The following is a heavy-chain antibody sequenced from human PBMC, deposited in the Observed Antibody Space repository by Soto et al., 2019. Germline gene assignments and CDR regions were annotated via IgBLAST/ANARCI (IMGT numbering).Heavy chain of an antibody. D-gene: IGHD2-15*01. CDR1: GYSFTSHW. V-gene: IGHV5-51*01. Sequence: PGESLKISCKGSGYSFTSHWIAWVRQMPGKGLEWMGTIYPSDSDTRYGPSFQGQVTISADKSISTAYLQWSSLKASDTAMYYCARGPYCSDGNCYPDFWFDPWGQGTLVTVSS. CDR3: ARGPYCSDGNCYPDFWFDP. J-gene: IGHJ5*02. CDR2: IYPSDSDT.